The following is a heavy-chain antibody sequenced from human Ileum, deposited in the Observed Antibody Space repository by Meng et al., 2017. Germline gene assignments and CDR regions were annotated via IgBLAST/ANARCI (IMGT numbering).Heavy chain of an antibody. CDR1: GTSISSNKW. CDR2: IYQSGNT. Sequence: QVPLQESGPRLLNPSGTLSLSCAVSGTSISSNKWWGWVRQSPGKGLEWIGEIYQSGNTNYNPALKSRVTISLDKSKNQFSLNLTSVTAADTAIYYCARCQQYLVNNWFDPWGQGILVTVSS. CDR3: ARCQQYLVNNWFDP. V-gene: IGHV4-4*02. D-gene: IGHD4-11*01. J-gene: IGHJ5*02.